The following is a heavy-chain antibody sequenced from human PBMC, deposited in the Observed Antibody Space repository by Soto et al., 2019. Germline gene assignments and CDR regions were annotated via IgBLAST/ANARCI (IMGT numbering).Heavy chain of an antibody. J-gene: IGHJ4*02. CDR3: ARDAKWDPRGVEAQQDDYFNL. CDR1: GYTFTNHA. Sequence: QVQLVQSGAEVKKPGASVTVSCKAAGYTFTNHAIHWVRQAPGQSLEWLGWVDTGNGNTKYSQKFQDSGIMSSDTWANTVELEVRRLRSEDTAVYYCARDAKWDPRGVEAQQDDYFNLWGQGTLVTVSS. CDR2: VDTGNGNT. V-gene: IGHV1-3*04. D-gene: IGHD1-26*01.